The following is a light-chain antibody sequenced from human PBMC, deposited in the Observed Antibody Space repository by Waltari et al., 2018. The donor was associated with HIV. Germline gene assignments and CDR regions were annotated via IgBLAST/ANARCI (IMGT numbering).Light chain of an antibody. CDR3: SSYTSTSTVYV. CDR1: SSDVGGYNS. J-gene: IGLJ1*01. CDR2: AVS. V-gene: IGLV2-14*03. Sequence: QSALTQPVSVSGSPGQSVTLSCTGTSSDVGGYNSVSWYQLHPGKAPNLMIYAVSNRPSGVSNRFSGSKSDNTASLTISGLQAEDEADYYCSSYTSTSTVYVFGTGTEVTVL.